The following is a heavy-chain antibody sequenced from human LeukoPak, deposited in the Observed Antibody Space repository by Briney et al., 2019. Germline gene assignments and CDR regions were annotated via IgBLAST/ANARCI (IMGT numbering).Heavy chain of an antibody. V-gene: IGHV3-23*01. CDR2: IFPSGGEI. D-gene: IGHD2-8*02. J-gene: IGHJ4*02. Sequence: GRCLCLSCAVSGVTSSTFAMIWVRHPPGKGLEWVSSIFPSGGEIHYADSVRGRFTISRDNSKSTLSLQMNSLRAEHTAIYYCATYKQVLLPFESWGEGTLDTVS. CDR3: ATYKQVLLPFES. CDR1: GVTSSTFA.